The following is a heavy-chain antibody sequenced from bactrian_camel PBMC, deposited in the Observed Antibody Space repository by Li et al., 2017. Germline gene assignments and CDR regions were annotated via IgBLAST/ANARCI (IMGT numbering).Heavy chain of an antibody. J-gene: IGHJ4*01. Sequence: HVQLVESGGGSVQAGGSLRLSCAASGDTRRYCMGWFRQAPGKEREGVARTDSFGTTNYADSVKGRFIISQDAAKNTVYLQMNSLEPEDTGMYFCAAEVSFRIWFDAEYPYDEWGQGTQVTVS. D-gene: IGHD1*01. CDR1: GDTRRYC. CDR2: TDSFGTT. V-gene: IGHV3S53*01. CDR3: AAEVSFRIWFDAEYPYDE.